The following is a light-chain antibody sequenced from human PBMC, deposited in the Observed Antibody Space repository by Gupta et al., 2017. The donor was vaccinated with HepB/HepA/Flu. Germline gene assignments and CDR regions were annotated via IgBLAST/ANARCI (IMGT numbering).Light chain of an antibody. V-gene: IGKV3-11*01. Sequence: EIVLTQSPATLSLSPGERDTLSCRASQSVSSYLAWYQQKPGQAPRLLIYDASNRATGIPARFSGSGSGTDFTLTISSREPEDFAVYYCQQHSNWPPITFGQGTRLEIK. CDR3: QQHSNWPPIT. J-gene: IGKJ5*01. CDR2: DAS. CDR1: QSVSSY.